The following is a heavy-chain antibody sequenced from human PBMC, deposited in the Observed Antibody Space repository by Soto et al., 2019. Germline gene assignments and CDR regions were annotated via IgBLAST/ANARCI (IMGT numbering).Heavy chain of an antibody. CDR2: INAGGFNT. V-gene: IGHV3-23*01. CDR1: GFTFSNYA. CDR3: AKKTGAPVAPGFDY. D-gene: IGHD2-2*01. Sequence: PGGSLRLSCAASGFTFSNYAMIWVRQAPEKGLEWVSGINAGGFNTYYADSVKGRFTISRDNSRNTLYLQVNSLRAEDTAVYYCAKKTGAPVAPGFDYWGQGTLVTVSS. J-gene: IGHJ4*02.